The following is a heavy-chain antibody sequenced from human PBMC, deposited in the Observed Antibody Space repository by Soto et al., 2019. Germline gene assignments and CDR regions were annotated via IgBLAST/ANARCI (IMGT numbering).Heavy chain of an antibody. V-gene: IGHV4-39*01. Sequence: QLQLQESGPGLVKPSETLSLTCTVSGGSISSSSYYWGWIRQPPGKGLEWIGSIYYSGSTYYNPSLKRRVTIAVDTSKNQFSLTLRYVTAADTAVYYCARLFPHSGSYLDYWGQGTLVTVSS. CDR3: ARLFPHSGSYLDY. CDR1: GGSISSSSYY. J-gene: IGHJ4*02. CDR2: IYYSGST. D-gene: IGHD1-26*01.